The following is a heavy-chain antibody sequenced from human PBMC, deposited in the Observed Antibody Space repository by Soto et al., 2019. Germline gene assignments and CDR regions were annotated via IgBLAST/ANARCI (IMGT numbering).Heavy chain of an antibody. Sequence: QITLKESGPTLVKPTQTLTLTCTFSGFSLNSPAVGVNWIRQPPGKPLEWLALIYWDDDKQYSPSLKSRLTITKDTSKNQVVLTMTNMDPVDTATYFCAHGSGWLSDYWGQGTLVTVSS. D-gene: IGHD6-19*01. CDR2: IYWDDDK. CDR3: AHGSGWLSDY. V-gene: IGHV2-5*02. J-gene: IGHJ4*02. CDR1: GFSLNSPAVG.